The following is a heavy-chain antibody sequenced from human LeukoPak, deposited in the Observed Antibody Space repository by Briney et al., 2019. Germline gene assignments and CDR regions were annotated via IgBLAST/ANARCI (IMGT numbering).Heavy chain of an antibody. CDR3: ARLNSSGGDDAFDI. CDR2: IYYSGDT. D-gene: IGHD6-19*01. Sequence: XETLSLTXSVSGGSVSSYYWSWIRQPPGKGLEWIGYIYYSGDTNHNPSLKSRVTISVDTSKNQFSLKLSSVTAADTAVYYCARLNSSGGDDAFDIWGQGTMVTVSS. J-gene: IGHJ3*02. V-gene: IGHV4-59*08. CDR1: GGSVSSYY.